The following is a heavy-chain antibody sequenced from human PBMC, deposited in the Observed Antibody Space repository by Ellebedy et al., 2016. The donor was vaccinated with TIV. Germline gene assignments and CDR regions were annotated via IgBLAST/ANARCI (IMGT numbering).Heavy chain of an antibody. V-gene: IGHV3-7*01. J-gene: IGHJ2*01. CDR2: TKQDGSEK. D-gene: IGHD3-10*01. Sequence: GESLKISCAASGFTFSTHWMCWVRQAAGKGLEWVANTKQDGSEKYYVDSVMGRFTISIDNAKNSLYLQMNSLTAGDTAVYYCARGGPGGDNWFFGLWGRGTRVTVSS. CDR3: ARGGPGGDNWFFGL. CDR1: GFTFSTHW.